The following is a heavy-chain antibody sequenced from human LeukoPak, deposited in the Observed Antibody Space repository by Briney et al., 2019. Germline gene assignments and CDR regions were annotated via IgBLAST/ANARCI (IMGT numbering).Heavy chain of an antibody. Sequence: GGSLRLSCAASGFTVSSNYMSWVRQAPGKGLEWVSVIYSGGSTHYADSVKGRFTISRDNAKNSLYLQMNSLRAEDTAVYYCARPRMPRGGGFAYWGQGTLVTVSS. V-gene: IGHV3-53*01. CDR2: IYSGGST. D-gene: IGHD3-10*01. CDR1: GFTVSSNY. J-gene: IGHJ4*02. CDR3: ARPRMPRGGGFAY.